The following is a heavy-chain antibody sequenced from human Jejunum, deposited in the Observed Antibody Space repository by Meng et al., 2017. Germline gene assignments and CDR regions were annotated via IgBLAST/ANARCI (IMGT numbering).Heavy chain of an antibody. V-gene: IGHV3-74*03. Sequence: GESLKISCAASGFTFSNFWMHWVRQAPGKGLVWVSRIDNDGRGTMYADSVKGRFTISRDNAKNTLYLQMNSLRAEDTAIYYCARGNVGPDYWGQGTLVTVSS. CDR3: ARGNVGPDY. J-gene: IGHJ4*02. CDR1: GFTFSNFW. D-gene: IGHD1-1*01. CDR2: IDNDGRGT.